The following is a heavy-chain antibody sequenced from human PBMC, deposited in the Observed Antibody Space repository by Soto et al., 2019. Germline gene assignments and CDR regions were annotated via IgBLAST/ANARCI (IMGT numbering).Heavy chain of an antibody. Sequence: VGSLRLSCAASGFTFSSYDMHWVRQATGKGLEWVSAIGTAGDTYYPGSVKGRFTISRENAKNSLYLQVNSLRAGDTAVYYCARAGSSSWYSGYYYYGMDVWGQGTTVTVSS. D-gene: IGHD6-13*01. J-gene: IGHJ6*02. V-gene: IGHV3-13*01. CDR2: IGTAGDT. CDR1: GFTFSSYD. CDR3: ARAGSSSWYSGYYYYGMDV.